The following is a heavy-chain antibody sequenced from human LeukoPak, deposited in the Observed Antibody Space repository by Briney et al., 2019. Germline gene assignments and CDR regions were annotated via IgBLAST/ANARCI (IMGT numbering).Heavy chain of an antibody. D-gene: IGHD1-26*01. CDR3: ASRMIVGGTEGFDY. V-gene: IGHV4-39*06. Sequence: PSETLSLTCTVSGGSISSSSYYWGWSRQPPGRGLGWVGSIYYSGSTYYNPPLKRRVTTSVDTSKNQFLLKLSAVTAAAPAWFYCASRMIVGGTEGFDYWGQGTLVTVSS. J-gene: IGHJ4*02. CDR2: IYYSGST. CDR1: GGSISSSSYY.